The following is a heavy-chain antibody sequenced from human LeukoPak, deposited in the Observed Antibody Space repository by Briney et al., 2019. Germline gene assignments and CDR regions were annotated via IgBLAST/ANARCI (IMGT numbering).Heavy chain of an antibody. CDR2: ISGNGNTI. Sequence: GGSLRLSCVASGFTFSNYNMTWARQAPGKGLEWISCISGNGNTIYYADSVKGRFTISRDNARSSLYLQMNSLRDEDTAVYYCAKSRMSDFWGQGTLVTVSS. V-gene: IGHV3-48*02. CDR3: AKSRMSDF. D-gene: IGHD2-8*01. J-gene: IGHJ4*02. CDR1: GFTFSNYN.